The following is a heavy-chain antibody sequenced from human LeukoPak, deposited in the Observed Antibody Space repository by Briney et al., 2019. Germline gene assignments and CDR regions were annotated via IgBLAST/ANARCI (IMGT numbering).Heavy chain of an antibody. CDR2: IKEDGSEK. J-gene: IGHJ4*02. Sequence: GGSLRLSCAASGFTFSNHWMSWVRQAPGKGLEWVANIKEDGSEKYYVDSVKGRFTISRDNAKNSLYLQMNSLRAEDTAVYYCASWDYGDYPLYYFRYWGQGTLVTVSS. V-gene: IGHV3-7*01. CDR1: GFTFSNHW. D-gene: IGHD4-17*01. CDR3: ASWDYGDYPLYYFRY.